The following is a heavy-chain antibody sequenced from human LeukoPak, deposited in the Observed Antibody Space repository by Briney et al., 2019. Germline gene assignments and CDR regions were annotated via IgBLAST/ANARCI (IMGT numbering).Heavy chain of an antibody. Sequence: HWASVKVSCKASGYTFTSYGISWVRQAPGQGLEWMGWISAYNGNTNYAQKLQGRVTMTTDTSTSTAYLELRSLRSDDTAVYYCARPGVGSGRYGAFDIWGQGTMVTVSS. D-gene: IGHD5-18*01. J-gene: IGHJ3*02. CDR2: ISAYNGNT. V-gene: IGHV1-18*01. CDR3: ARPGVGSGRYGAFDI. CDR1: GYTFTSYG.